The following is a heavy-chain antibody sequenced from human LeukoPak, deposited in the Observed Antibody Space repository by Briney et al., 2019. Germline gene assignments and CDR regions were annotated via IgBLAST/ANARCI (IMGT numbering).Heavy chain of an antibody. D-gene: IGHD3-10*01. CDR3: ARDVYYGSGSYYWDY. CDR2: INPNSGGT. Sequence: GASVKVSCKASGYTFNDYYMHWVRQDPGQRLEWMGWINPNSGGTNYAQKFQGWVTMTRDTSISTAYMELSRLRSDDTAVYYCARDVYYGSGSYYWDYWGQGTLVTVSS. CDR1: GYTFNDYY. V-gene: IGHV1-2*04. J-gene: IGHJ4*02.